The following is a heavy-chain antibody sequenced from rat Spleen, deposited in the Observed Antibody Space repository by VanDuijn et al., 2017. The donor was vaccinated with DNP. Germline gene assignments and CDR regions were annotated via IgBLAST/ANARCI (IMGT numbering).Heavy chain of an antibody. Sequence: EVQLVESGGGLLQPGRSLKLSCAASGFTFSSYDMAWVRQAPSKGLEWVATIIYDGSSSFYRDSVKGRFTISRDNAKSSLYLQMNSLRSEDTATYYCKVGAQYWGQGVMVTVSS. CDR2: IIYDGSSS. CDR1: GFTFSSYD. CDR3: KVGAQY. J-gene: IGHJ2*01. V-gene: IGHV5-20*01. D-gene: IGHD5-1*01.